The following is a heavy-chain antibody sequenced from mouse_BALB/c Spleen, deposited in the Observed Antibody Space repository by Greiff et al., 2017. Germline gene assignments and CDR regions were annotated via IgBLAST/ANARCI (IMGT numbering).Heavy chain of an antibody. Sequence: DVKLVESGGDLVKPGGSLKLSCAASGFTFSSYGMSWVRQTPDKRLEWVATISSGGSYTYYPDSVKGRFTISRDNAKNTLYLQMSSLKSEDTAMYYCARSSYYGNIGAMDYWGQGTSVTVSS. V-gene: IGHV5-6*02. CDR1: GFTFSSYG. D-gene: IGHD2-10*01. CDR2: ISSGGSYT. CDR3: ARSSYYGNIGAMDY. J-gene: IGHJ4*01.